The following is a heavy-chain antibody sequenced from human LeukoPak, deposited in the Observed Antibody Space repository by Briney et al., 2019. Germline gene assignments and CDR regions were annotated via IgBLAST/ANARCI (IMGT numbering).Heavy chain of an antibody. CDR3: ARDKGTGDRERFDY. CDR2: IHSDGTT. J-gene: IGHJ4*02. V-gene: IGHV3-53*01. Sequence: PGGPRGLSCPPSGLPAGENYRTWPPQAPGRGLEWFSVIHSDGTTLYAVAVKGRFTISRDNSKNTLYLQMNSLRADDTGVYYCARDKGTGDRERFDYWGQGTLVTVSS. CDR1: GLPAGENY. D-gene: IGHD7-27*01.